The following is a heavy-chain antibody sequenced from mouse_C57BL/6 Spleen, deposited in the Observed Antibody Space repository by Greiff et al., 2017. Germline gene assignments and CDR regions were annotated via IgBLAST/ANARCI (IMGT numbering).Heavy chain of an antibody. V-gene: IGHV3-6*01. Sequence: EVKLQESGPGLVKPSQSLSLTCSVTGYSITSGYYWNWIRQFPGNKLEWMGYISYDGSNNYNPSLKNRISITRDTSKNQFFLKLNSVTTEDTATYYCARDEGWAFDYWGQGTTLTVSS. CDR1: GYSITSGYY. D-gene: IGHD2-3*01. J-gene: IGHJ2*01. CDR2: ISYDGSN. CDR3: ARDEGWAFDY.